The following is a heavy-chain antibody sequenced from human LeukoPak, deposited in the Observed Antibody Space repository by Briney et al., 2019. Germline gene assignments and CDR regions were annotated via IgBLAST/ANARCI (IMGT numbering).Heavy chain of an antibody. CDR1: GGSVSNYY. V-gene: IGHV4-59*02. CDR3: ARDYYYDSSGYYPSPAFDY. J-gene: IGHJ4*02. D-gene: IGHD3-22*01. CDR2: IYYTET. Sequence: SETLSLTCTVSGGSVSNYYWSWIRQSPGKGLEWIGYIYYTETSYNPSLKSRVTISADTSKNQFSLKLYSVTAADTAVYYCARDYYYDSSGYYPSPAFDYWGQGTLVTVSS.